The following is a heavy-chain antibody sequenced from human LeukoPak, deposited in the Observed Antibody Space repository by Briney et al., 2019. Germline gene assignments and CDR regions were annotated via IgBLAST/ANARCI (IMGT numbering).Heavy chain of an antibody. J-gene: IGHJ4*02. Sequence: GGSLRLSCASSGFTFSSYAMHWVRQAPGKGLEYVSAISSNGGSTYYANSVKGRFTISRDNSKNTLYLQMGSLRAEDMAVYYCARVSGYGDSYYFDCWGQGTLVTVSS. CDR1: GFTFSSYA. CDR3: ARVSGYGDSYYFDC. CDR2: ISSNGGST. D-gene: IGHD4-17*01. V-gene: IGHV3-64*01.